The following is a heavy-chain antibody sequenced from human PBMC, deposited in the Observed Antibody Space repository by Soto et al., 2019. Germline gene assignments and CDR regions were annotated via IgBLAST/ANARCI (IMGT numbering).Heavy chain of an antibody. CDR2: IGTAGDT. J-gene: IGHJ5*02. CDR1: GFTFSSYD. V-gene: IGHV3-13*01. D-gene: IGHD6-6*01. Sequence: GGSLRLSCAASGFTFSSYDMHWVRQATGKGLEWVSAIGTAGDTYYPGSVKGRFTISRENAKNSLYLQMNSLRAEDTAVYYCARDNAPYSSSSNWFDPWGQGTLVTVSS. CDR3: ARDNAPYSSSSNWFDP.